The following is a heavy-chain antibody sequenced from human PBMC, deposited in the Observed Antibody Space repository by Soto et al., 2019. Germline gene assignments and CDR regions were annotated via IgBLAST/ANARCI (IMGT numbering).Heavy chain of an antibody. CDR2: IYYSGST. Sequence: SETLSLTCTVSGGSISSSSYYWGWIRQPPVKGLEWIGSIYYSGSTYYNPSLKSRVTISVDTSKNQFSPKLSSVTAADMALYYCARLSTLDSSGYPQPRWAFDIWGQGTMVTVSS. J-gene: IGHJ3*02. CDR1: GGSISSSSYY. CDR3: ARLSTLDSSGYPQPRWAFDI. D-gene: IGHD3-22*01. V-gene: IGHV4-39*01.